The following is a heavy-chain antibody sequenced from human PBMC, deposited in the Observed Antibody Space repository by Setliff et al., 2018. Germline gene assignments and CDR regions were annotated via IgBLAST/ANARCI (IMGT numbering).Heavy chain of an antibody. V-gene: IGHV4-39*01. CDR2: IYYSGST. J-gene: IGHJ4*02. D-gene: IGHD2-15*01. Sequence: SETLSLTCTVSGGSISSSSYYWGWIRQPPGKGLEWIGSIYYSGSTYHNPSLKSRVTISVDTSKNQFSLKLSSVTAADTAVYYCARRRGGRRVGSGHFDYWGQGTLVTVSS. CDR3: ARRRGGRRVGSGHFDY. CDR1: GGSISSSSYY.